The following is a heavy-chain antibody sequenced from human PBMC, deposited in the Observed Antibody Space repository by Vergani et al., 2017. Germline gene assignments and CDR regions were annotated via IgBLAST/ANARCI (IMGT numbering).Heavy chain of an antibody. CDR1: GFSLSTTGMC. Sequence: VTFGESGPTLVKPTQTLTLTFPFSGFSLSTTGMCVSWVRQPPGKALEWLARIDWDDDKYYSTSLKTRLAISKDTSKNQVVLTITNRNPVDTPTDYCARGGNFFDYWGQGTLVTVSS. J-gene: IGHJ4*02. CDR2: IDWDDDK. D-gene: IGHD4-23*01. V-gene: IGHV2-70*11. CDR3: ARGGNFFDY.